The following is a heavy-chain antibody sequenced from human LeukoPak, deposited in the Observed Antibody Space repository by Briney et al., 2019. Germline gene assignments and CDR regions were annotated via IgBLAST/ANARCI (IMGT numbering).Heavy chain of an antibody. CDR3: ARDTHYGFWGGYLNSFDP. CDR1: GGYFSGYY. J-gene: IGHJ5*02. CDR2: MHTGGTT. V-gene: IGHV4-4*07. Sequence: SETLSLTCTVSGGYFSGYYWSWIRQSAGKGLEWIGRMHTGGTTNYNPSLQSRVILSVDVSKSQFSLNLTSVTAADTAVYYCARDTHYGFWGGYLNSFDPWGQGALVTVSS. D-gene: IGHD3-3*01.